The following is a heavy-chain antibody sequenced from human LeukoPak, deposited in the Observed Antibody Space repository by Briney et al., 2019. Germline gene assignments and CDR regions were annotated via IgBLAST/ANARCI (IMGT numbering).Heavy chain of an antibody. Sequence: SETLSLTCSVSGDYINTGHWWSWVRQPPGKGLEWIGEVFYSGKTDFNPSLKNRVTISLDKSKNQFSLKLTSVTAADTAVYYCAAASQLWLIDQWGQGTLVVASS. CDR2: VFYSGKT. CDR3: AAASQLWLIDQ. J-gene: IGHJ4*02. CDR1: GDYINTGHW. D-gene: IGHD3-10*01. V-gene: IGHV4-4*02.